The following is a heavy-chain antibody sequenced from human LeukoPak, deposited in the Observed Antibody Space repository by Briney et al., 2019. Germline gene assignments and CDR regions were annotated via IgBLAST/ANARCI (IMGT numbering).Heavy chain of an antibody. CDR1: GGSISSSSYY. CDR2: IYYSGST. J-gene: IGHJ5*02. D-gene: IGHD3-10*01. V-gene: IGHV4-39*07. Sequence: PSETLSLTCTVSGGSISSSSYYWGWIRQPPGKGLEWIGGIYYSGSTYYNPSLKSRVTISVDTSKNQFSLKLSSVTAADTAVYYCASMGRFGELLYWFDPWGQGTLVTVSS. CDR3: ASMGRFGELLYWFDP.